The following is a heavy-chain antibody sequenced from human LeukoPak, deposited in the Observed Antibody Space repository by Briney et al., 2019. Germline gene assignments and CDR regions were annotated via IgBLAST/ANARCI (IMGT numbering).Heavy chain of an antibody. D-gene: IGHD3-9*01. Sequence: SETLSLTCTVSGGSISSYYWSWIRQPAGRGLEWIGRIYTSGRTDYNPSLKSRVTMSVDTSKSDFSLNLSSVTATDTAVYHCARDPTGHGFYFDYWGQGIQVTVSS. CDR3: ARDPTGHGFYFDY. CDR1: GGSISSYY. CDR2: IYTSGRT. J-gene: IGHJ4*02. V-gene: IGHV4-4*07.